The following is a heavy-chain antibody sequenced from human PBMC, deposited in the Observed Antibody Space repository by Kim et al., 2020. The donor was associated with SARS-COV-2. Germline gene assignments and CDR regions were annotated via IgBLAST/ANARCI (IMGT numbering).Heavy chain of an antibody. CDR3: AKTYSSGWYRGYSFDY. D-gene: IGHD6-19*01. Sequence: GGSLRLSCAASGFTFSSYAMSWVRQAPGKGLEWVSAISGSGGSTYYADSVKGRFTISRDNSKNTLYLQMNSLRAEDTAVYYCAKTYSSGWYRGYSFDYWGQGTLVTVSS. V-gene: IGHV3-23*01. CDR1: GFTFSSYA. CDR2: ISGSGGST. J-gene: IGHJ4*02.